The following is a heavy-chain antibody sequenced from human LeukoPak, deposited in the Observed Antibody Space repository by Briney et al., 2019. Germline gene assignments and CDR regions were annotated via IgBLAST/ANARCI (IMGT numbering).Heavy chain of an antibody. CDR1: GGSFSGYY. D-gene: IGHD3-22*01. CDR3: ARRTKYYYDSSGYYDDAFDI. CDR2: IYYSGST. J-gene: IGHJ3*02. Sequence: SETLSLTCAVYGGSFSGYYWSWIRQPPGKGLEWIGYIYYSGSTNYNPSLKSRVTISVDTSKNQFSLKLSSVTAADTAVYYCARRTKYYYDSSGYYDDAFDIWGQGTMVTVSS. V-gene: IGHV4-59*08.